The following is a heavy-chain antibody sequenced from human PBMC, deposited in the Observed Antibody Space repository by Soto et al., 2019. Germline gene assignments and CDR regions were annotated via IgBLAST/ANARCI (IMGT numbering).Heavy chain of an antibody. CDR3: ARGGTYGLDV. CDR2: ILYGGTTE. J-gene: IGHJ6*02. CDR1: GFTFRDYG. D-gene: IGHD5-12*01. V-gene: IGHV3-30*03. Sequence: GWSLRLSCSASGFTFRDYGMHWVRQAPGKGLEWVAVILYGGTTEYYADSVRGRFTISRDNSKATLFLQLSSLRPDDTALYYCARGGTYGLDVLGQGTEGT.